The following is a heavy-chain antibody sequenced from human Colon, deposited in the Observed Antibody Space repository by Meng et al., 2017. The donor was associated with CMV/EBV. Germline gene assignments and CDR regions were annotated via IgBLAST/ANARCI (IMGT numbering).Heavy chain of an antibody. CDR2: ISAGGFST. D-gene: IGHD4-17*01. V-gene: IGHV3-23*01. CDR1: EFTFSAYW. J-gene: IGHJ5*02. Sequence: GESLKISCAASEFTFSAYWMSWVRQAPGKGLEWVSAISAGGFSTFYADSVKGRYTISRDNSKNMVFLHINSLRAEDTAVYYCAKAHYADPSWGQGTLVTVSS. CDR3: AKAHYADPS.